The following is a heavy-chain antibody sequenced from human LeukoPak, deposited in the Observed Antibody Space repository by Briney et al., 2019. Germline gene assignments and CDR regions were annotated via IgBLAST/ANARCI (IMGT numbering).Heavy chain of an antibody. CDR1: GYTFTSYY. D-gene: IGHD1-26*01. CDR3: ARDKSSGSYSSLRGRFDP. J-gene: IGHJ5*02. V-gene: IGHV1-46*01. CDR2: INPSGGST. Sequence: GASVKVSCKASGYTFTSYYMHWVRQAPGQGLEWMGIINPSGGSTSYAQKFQGRVTMTRDMSTSTVYMELSSLRSEDTAVYYCARDKSSGSYSSLRGRFDPWGQGTLVTVSS.